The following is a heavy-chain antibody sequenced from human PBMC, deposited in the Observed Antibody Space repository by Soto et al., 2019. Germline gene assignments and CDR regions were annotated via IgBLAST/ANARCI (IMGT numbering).Heavy chain of an antibody. CDR2: INHSGST. CDR1: CGSFSGYY. V-gene: IGHV4-34*01. Sequence: PSETLSLTCAVYCGSFSGYYWSWIRQPPGKGLEWIGEINHSGSTNYNPSLKSRVTISVGTSKNQFSLKLSSVTAADTAVYYCARAGYSSSWSQFGAWFDPWGQGTLVTVSS. D-gene: IGHD6-13*01. J-gene: IGHJ5*02. CDR3: ARAGYSSSWSQFGAWFDP.